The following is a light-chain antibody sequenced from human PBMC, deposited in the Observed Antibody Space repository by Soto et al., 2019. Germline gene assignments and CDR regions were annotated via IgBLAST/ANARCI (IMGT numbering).Light chain of an antibody. V-gene: IGKV3-15*01. CDR1: QSVTSH. J-gene: IGKJ5*01. CDR3: QQYHNWPPIT. CDR2: GAS. Sequence: EIVLTQSPGTLSLSPGERATLSCWASQSVTSHLAWYQQKPGQAPRLRIFGASTGATGVPARFSGSGTGTEFTLTISNVQSEDSAVYYCQQYHNWPPITFGQGTRLEVK.